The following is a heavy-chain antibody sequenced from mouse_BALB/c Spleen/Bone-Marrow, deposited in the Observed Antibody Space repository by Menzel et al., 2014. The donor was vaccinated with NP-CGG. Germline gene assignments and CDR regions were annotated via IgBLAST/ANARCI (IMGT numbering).Heavy chain of an antibody. CDR2: INPSTGYT. CDR3: ARRAVRYFDY. D-gene: IGHD2-13*01. J-gene: IGHJ2*01. Sequence: VQLQQSGAELAKPGASVKMSCKASGYTFTSYWMHWVKQRPGQGLEWIGYINPSTGYTEYNQKFKDKATLTADKSSSTDYMQLSSLTSEVSAVYCCARRAVRYFDYWGQGTTLTVSS. CDR1: GYTFTSYW. V-gene: IGHV1-7*01.